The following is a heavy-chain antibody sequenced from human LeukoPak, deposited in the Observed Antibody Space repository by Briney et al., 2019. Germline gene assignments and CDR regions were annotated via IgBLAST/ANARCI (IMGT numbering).Heavy chain of an antibody. V-gene: IGHV3-11*04. CDR3: ARDKGTGWYFLY. CDR1: GFTFSDYY. CDR2: ISSSGGTI. Sequence: PGGSLRLSCAASGFTFSDYYMSWIRQAPGKGLEWVSYISSSGGTIYYADSVKGRFTISRDNAKNSLYLQMNSLRTEDTAVYYCARDKGTGWYFLYWGQGTLVTVSS. J-gene: IGHJ4*02. D-gene: IGHD6-19*01.